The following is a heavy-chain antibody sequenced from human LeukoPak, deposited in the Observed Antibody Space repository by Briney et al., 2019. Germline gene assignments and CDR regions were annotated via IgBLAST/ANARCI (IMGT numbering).Heavy chain of an antibody. CDR3: TRENRPFCPFAY. J-gene: IGHJ4*02. V-gene: IGHV4-4*02. CDR2: ISHSGTT. Sequence: SETLSLTRGVSGGSIDITNYWSWVRQAPGKGLEWVGEISHSGTTNYNPSLRSRVTMFLDRANNQFSLSLTSVTAADSVVYYCTRENRPFCPFAYWGQGVLVTVSS. D-gene: IGHD2/OR15-2a*01. CDR1: GGSIDITNY.